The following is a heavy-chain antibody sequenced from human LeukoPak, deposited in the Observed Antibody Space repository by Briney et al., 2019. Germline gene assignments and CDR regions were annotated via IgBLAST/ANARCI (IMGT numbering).Heavy chain of an antibody. Sequence: GGSLRPSLTEPGLTFDSSGRCSVRRDQGKGLERVSAISGGGTYYADSVKGRFTISRDNSKNTLYLQMNSLRVEDTAVYYCARQRPSHGTDYWGQGTLVTVSS. D-gene: IGHD1-1*01. J-gene: IGHJ4*02. V-gene: IGHV3-23*01. CDR2: ISGGGT. CDR1: GLTFDSSG. CDR3: ARQRPSHGTDY.